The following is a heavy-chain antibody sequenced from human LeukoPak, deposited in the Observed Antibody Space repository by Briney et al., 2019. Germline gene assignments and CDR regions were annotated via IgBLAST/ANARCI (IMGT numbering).Heavy chain of an antibody. D-gene: IGHD6-13*01. CDR2: IVVGSGNT. J-gene: IGHJ4*02. Sequence: PRASVKVSCKASGFTFTSSAMQWVRQARGQRLEWIGWIVVGSGNTNYAQKFQGRVTITRNTSISTAYMELSSLRSEDTAVYYCARGNMGSSWADYWGQGTLVTVSS. CDR1: GFTFTSSA. V-gene: IGHV1-58*02. CDR3: ARGNMGSSWADY.